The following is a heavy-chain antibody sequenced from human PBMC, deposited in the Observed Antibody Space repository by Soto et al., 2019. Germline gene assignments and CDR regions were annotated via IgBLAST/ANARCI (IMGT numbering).Heavy chain of an antibody. J-gene: IGHJ6*02. V-gene: IGHV3-30-3*01. CDR3: ARYITDFWSGYVGRVYGTDV. D-gene: IGHD3-3*01. CDR1: GSIFTDYG. CDR2: ISYDGSNK. Sequence: QMQLVESGGDAVQPGRSLRLSCVVSGSIFTDYGFHWVRQAPGKGLEWVAVISYDGSNKNYADSVKGRFTTSRDNSKNTVFLQMNSLRTDDTAVYYCARYITDFWSGYVGRVYGTDVWGQGTTVTVSS.